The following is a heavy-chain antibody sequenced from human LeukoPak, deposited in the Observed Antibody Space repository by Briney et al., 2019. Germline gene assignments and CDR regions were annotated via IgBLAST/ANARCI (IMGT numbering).Heavy chain of an antibody. V-gene: IGHV4-38-2*01. CDR2: IYHSGNT. J-gene: IGHJ6*03. CDR3: ARVVPAIGYYYYYYMDV. CDR1: GYSISSDYY. Sequence: SETLSLTCDVSGYSISSDYYWGWIRQPPGKGLEWIGSIYHSGNTYYNTSLKSRVTISVDTSKNQFSLKLSSVTAADTAVYYCARVVPAIGYYYYYYMDVWGKGTTVTVSS. D-gene: IGHD2-2*01.